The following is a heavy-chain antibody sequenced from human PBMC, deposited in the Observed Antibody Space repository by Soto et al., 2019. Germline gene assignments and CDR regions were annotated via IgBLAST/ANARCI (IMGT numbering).Heavy chain of an antibody. J-gene: IGHJ4*02. CDR3: VKDRSGHSNADS. V-gene: IGHV3-23*01. Sequence: EVQLLESGGGLVQPGGSLRLSCAASGFTFSNYAMSWLRQPPGKGLEWVAAISGSGDRTYYADSVKGRFTISRDNSKNTLYLQMNRLRAEDSAVYYCVKDRSGHSNADSWGQGTLVTVSS. CDR2: ISGSGDRT. D-gene: IGHD5-18*01. CDR1: GFTFSNYA.